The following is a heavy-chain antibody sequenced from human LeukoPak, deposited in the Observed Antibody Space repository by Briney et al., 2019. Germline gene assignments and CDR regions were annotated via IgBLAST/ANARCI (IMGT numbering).Heavy chain of an antibody. J-gene: IGHJ5*02. CDR2: AYYSGSN. Sequence: PSETLSLTCHVSGGYITTYYWSWIRQPPGKGLEWIGYAYYSGSNEHNPSLRSRVTMSADASRNQFSLTLSSVTAADTAIYYCATLNIESSSGWFFRSWGQGTLVSVSS. CDR1: GGYITTYY. V-gene: IGHV4-59*01. D-gene: IGHD6-19*01. CDR3: ATLNIESSSGWFFRS.